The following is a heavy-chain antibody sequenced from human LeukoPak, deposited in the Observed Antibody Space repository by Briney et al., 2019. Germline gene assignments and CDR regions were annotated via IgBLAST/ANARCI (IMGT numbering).Heavy chain of an antibody. D-gene: IGHD3-9*01. Sequence: PEAPSLTRTVPGDSLSSRSHYWGSVRHSPGEGLEWLGSFYYTGNPYYKPSHNSRVTISVDTSKNQFSLMLSSVTASDTAEYYCARHRRHYDILTGYYAGHFDIWGQGTMVTVSS. CDR2: FYYTGNP. V-gene: IGHV4-39*01. CDR1: GDSLSSRSHY. J-gene: IGHJ3*02. CDR3: ARHRRHYDILTGYYAGHFDI.